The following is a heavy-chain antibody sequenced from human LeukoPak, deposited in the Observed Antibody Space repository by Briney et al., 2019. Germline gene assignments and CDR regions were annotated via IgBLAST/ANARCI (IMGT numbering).Heavy chain of an antibody. CDR2: ISGSGGST. CDR1: GFTFNTYG. CDR3: AKRSGDY. V-gene: IGHV3-23*01. Sequence: GGTLRPSCAASGFTFNTYGMSWVRQAPRKGLEWVSTISGSGGSTYYADSVKGRFTISRDNSNNTLYLQMNGLRGEDTAVYYCAKRSGDYWGQGTLVTVSS. J-gene: IGHJ4*02.